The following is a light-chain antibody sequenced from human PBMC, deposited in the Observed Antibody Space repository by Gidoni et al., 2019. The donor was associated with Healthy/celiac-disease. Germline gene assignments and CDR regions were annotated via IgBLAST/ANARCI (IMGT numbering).Light chain of an antibody. J-gene: IGKJ1*01. CDR1: QSVSSY. CDR3: QQRSNWWT. V-gene: IGKV3-11*01. CDR2: DAS. Sequence: IVLTQSPATLSLSPGERATLSCRASQSVSSYLAWYQQKPGQAPRLLIYDASNRATGIPARFSGSGSGTEFTLTISSLEPEDFAVYYCQQRSNWWTFGQGTKVEIK.